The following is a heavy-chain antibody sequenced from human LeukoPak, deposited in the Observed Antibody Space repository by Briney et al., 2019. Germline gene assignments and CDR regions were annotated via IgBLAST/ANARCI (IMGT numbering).Heavy chain of an antibody. J-gene: IGHJ1*01. CDR1: GFTFSDYY. CDR3: ARKSIVVITPAEY. V-gene: IGHV3-11*01. CDR2: ISSSGSNI. Sequence: GGSLRLSCAASGFTFSDYYMSWIRQAPGKGLEGVSYISSSGSNIYYADSVKGRFTISRDNAKNSLYLQMNSLRVEDTAVYYCARKSIVVITPAEYWGQGTLVTVSS. D-gene: IGHD3-22*01.